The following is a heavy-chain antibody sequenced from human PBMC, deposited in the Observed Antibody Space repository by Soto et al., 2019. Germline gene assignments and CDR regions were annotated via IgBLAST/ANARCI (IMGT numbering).Heavy chain of an antibody. J-gene: IGHJ5*02. CDR1: GYTFTDYV. Sequence: VASVKVSCKASGYTFTDYVITWVRQAPGHGLEWVGWISPYSADTNYAQKFQGRLTMTADTSTGKAYMELTTLTPDDTAVYFCARDLGTEYSDPWGQGTLVTVSS. V-gene: IGHV1-18*01. CDR2: ISPYSADT. D-gene: IGHD5-12*01. CDR3: ARDLGTEYSDP.